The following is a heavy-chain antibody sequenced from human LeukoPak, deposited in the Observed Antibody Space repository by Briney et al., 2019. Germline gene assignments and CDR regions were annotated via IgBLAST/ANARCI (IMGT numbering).Heavy chain of an antibody. CDR3: AKVGDGSWTQYYFDY. D-gene: IGHD6-13*01. V-gene: IGHV3-23*01. CDR2: ISGSGGST. Sequence: PGGTLRLSCAASGFTFSSYGMSWVRQAPGKGLEWVSSISGSGGSTYYADSVKGRFTISRDNSKNTLYLQMNSLRAEDTAVYYCAKVGDGSWTQYYFDYWGQGTLVTVSS. CDR1: GFTFSSYG. J-gene: IGHJ4*02.